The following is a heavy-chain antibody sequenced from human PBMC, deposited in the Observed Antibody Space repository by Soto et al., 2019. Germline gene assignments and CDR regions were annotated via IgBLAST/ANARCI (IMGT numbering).Heavy chain of an antibody. CDR2: ISYDGSNK. Sequence: QVQLVESGGGVVQPGRSLRLSCAASGFTFSSYAMHWVRQAPGKGLEWVAVISYDGSNKYYADSVQVRFTISRDNSKNSLYLQMNILRAEDTAVYYCERIYCDGMDVWGQGTTVTVSS. CDR1: GFTFSSYA. V-gene: IGHV3-30-3*01. D-gene: IGHD1-26*01. CDR3: ERIYCDGMDV. J-gene: IGHJ6*02.